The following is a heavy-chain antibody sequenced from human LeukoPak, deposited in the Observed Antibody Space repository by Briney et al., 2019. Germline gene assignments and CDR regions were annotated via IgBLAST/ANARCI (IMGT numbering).Heavy chain of an antibody. V-gene: IGHV3-7*03. D-gene: IGHD5-24*01. CDR2: IKEDGTET. J-gene: IGHJ4*02. Sequence: GGSLRLSCAASGFTFRNYVIHWVRLAPRKGLEWVANIKEDGTETYYVDSVKGRFTISRDNAKNSLYLQMNSLRVEDTAVYYCAKEGRSLQTYWGQGTLVTVSS. CDR1: GFTFRNYV. CDR3: AKEGRSLQTY.